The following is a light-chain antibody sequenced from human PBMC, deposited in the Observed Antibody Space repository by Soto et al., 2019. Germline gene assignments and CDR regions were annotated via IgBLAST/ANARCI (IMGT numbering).Light chain of an antibody. J-gene: IGLJ1*01. CDR2: KVS. V-gene: IGLV2-14*01. Sequence: QSVLTQPASVSGSPGQSITISCTGTSSGVGGSKYVSWYQQYPGKVPKLLINKVSNRPSGVSNRFSGSKSGNTASLTISGLLAEDEADYFCTSSTSDSLYVFGSGTKVTV. CDR3: TSSTSDSLYV. CDR1: SSGVGGSKY.